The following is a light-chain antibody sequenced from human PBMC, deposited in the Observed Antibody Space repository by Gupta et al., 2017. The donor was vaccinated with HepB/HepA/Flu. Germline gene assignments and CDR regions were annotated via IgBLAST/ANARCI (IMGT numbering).Light chain of an antibody. J-gene: IGKJ1*01. Sequence: EIVMTQSPATLSVSQGERATLSCRASQSVSSNLAWYQQKPGQAPRLLIYGASTRATGIPARFSGSGSGTECTLTISSLQSEDFAVYYCQQYNNWPLWTFGKGTKVESK. CDR1: QSVSSN. CDR2: GAS. CDR3: QQYNNWPLWT. V-gene: IGKV3-15*01.